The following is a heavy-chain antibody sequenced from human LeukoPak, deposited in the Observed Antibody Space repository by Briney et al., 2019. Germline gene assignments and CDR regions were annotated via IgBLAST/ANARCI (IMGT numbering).Heavy chain of an antibody. V-gene: IGHV4-34*01. Sequence: SETLSLTCAVYGGSFSGYYWGWIRQPPGKGLEWIGEINHSGSTNYNPSLKSRVTISVDTSKNQFSLKLSSVTAADTAVYYCASGRAVAGYNWFDPWGQGTLVTVSS. CDR1: GGSFSGYY. D-gene: IGHD6-19*01. CDR2: INHSGST. CDR3: ASGRAVAGYNWFDP. J-gene: IGHJ5*02.